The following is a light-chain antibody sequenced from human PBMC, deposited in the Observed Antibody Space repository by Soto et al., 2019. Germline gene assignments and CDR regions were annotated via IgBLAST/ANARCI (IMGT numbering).Light chain of an antibody. CDR1: SSDVGTYDY. CDR2: DVT. V-gene: IGLV2-11*01. CDR3: CSYAGTSTFWV. Sequence: QSALTQPRSVSGSPGQSVTISCTGTSSDVGTYDYVSWYQQHPGKAPKLMIYDVTRRPSGVPDRFSGPKSGNTASLTISGLQAEDEADYHCCSYAGTSTFWVFGGGTKLTVL. J-gene: IGLJ3*02.